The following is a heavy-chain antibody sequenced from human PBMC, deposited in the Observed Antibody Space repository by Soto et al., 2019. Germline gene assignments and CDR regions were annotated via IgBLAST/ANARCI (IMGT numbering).Heavy chain of an antibody. J-gene: IGHJ3*02. CDR1: GGTFSSYA. CDR2: IIPIFGTA. Sequence: VASVKVSCKASGGTFSSYAISWVRQAPGQGLEWMGGIIPIFGTANYAQKFQGRVTITADESTSTAYMELSSLRSEDTAVYYCASKNCSGGSCYLYAFDIWGQGTMVTVSS. V-gene: IGHV1-69*13. D-gene: IGHD2-15*01. CDR3: ASKNCSGGSCYLYAFDI.